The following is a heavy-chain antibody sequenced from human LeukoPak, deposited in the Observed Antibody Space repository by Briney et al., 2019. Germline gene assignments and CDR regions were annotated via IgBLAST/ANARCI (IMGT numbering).Heavy chain of an antibody. J-gene: IGHJ6*02. CDR1: GFTVSSNY. CDR2: IYSDGFT. CDR3: ARVSSTSCFACYYGMDV. Sequence: GGSLRLSCAASGFTVSSNYMSWVRQAPGKGLEWVSVIYSDGFTDYADSVKGRFTISRDNSKNTLYLQTNSLRAEDTAVYYCARVSSTSCFACYYGMDVWGQRTTVTVSS. D-gene: IGHD2-2*01. V-gene: IGHV3-66*01.